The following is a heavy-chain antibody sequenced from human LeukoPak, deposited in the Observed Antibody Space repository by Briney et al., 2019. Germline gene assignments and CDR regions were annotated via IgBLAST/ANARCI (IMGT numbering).Heavy chain of an antibody. CDR3: AGPQLAVSNPPDY. D-gene: IGHD6-6*01. J-gene: IGHJ4*02. Sequence: SETLSLTCAVSGYSISSGYYWGWIRQPPGKGLEWIGSIYHSGSTYYNPSLKSRVTISVDTSKNQFSLKLSSVTAADTAVCYCAGPQLAVSNPPDYWGQGTLVTVSS. CDR1: GYSISSGYY. V-gene: IGHV4-38-2*01. CDR2: IYHSGST.